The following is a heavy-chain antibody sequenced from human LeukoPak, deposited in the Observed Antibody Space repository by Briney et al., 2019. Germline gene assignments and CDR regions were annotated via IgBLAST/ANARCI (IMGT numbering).Heavy chain of an antibody. V-gene: IGHV4-59*01. CDR1: GGSISSYY. Sequence: SGTLSLTCTVSGGSISSYYWSWIRQPPGKGLEWIGYIYYSGSTNYNPSLKCRVTISVDTSKNQFSLKLSSVTAADTAVYYCARVPMGIYYYYGMDVWGQGTTVTVSS. J-gene: IGHJ6*02. CDR3: ARVPMGIYYYYGMDV. CDR2: IYYSGST. D-gene: IGHD6-13*01.